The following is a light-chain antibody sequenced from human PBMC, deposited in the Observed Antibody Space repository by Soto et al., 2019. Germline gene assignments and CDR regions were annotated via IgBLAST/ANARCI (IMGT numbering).Light chain of an antibody. J-gene: IGKJ4*01. V-gene: IGKV3D-15*01. Sequence: EIVMTQSPATLSVSPGERATLSCRASQSVSSNLAWYQQKPGQAPRLLIFGASTRATGIPARFSDSGSETEFTLTISSLQSEDFAVYYCQQYSVWPLTFGGGTKVEIK. CDR1: QSVSSN. CDR2: GAS. CDR3: QQYSVWPLT.